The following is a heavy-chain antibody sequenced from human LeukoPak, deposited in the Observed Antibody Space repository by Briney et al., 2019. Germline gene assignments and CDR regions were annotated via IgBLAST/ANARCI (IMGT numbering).Heavy chain of an antibody. J-gene: IGHJ4*02. D-gene: IGHD3-22*01. CDR1: GFTFSSYS. Sequence: GGSLRLSCAASGFTFSSYSMNWVRQAPGKGLEWVSYISSSSSTIYYADSVKGRFTISRDNAKNSLYLQMNSLRAEDTAVYYCARDRGSYYCDSSGYYGDYWGQGTLVTVSS. V-gene: IGHV3-48*04. CDR2: ISSSSSTI. CDR3: ARDRGSYYCDSSGYYGDY.